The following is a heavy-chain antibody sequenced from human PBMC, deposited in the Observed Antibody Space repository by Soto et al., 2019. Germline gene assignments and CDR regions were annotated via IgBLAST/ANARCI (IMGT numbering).Heavy chain of an antibody. Sequence: QVQLVQSGAEVKKPGSSVKVSCKASGGTFSSYAISWVRQAPGQGLEWMGGIITIFGTANYAQKIQGRVTIAADESTSTAYMELSSLRSEDTAVYYCATSPGYCSSTSCYAPLTYCYGMDVWGQGTTVTVSS. V-gene: IGHV1-69*01. D-gene: IGHD2-2*01. CDR1: GGTFSSYA. J-gene: IGHJ6*02. CDR3: ATSPGYCSSTSCYAPLTYCYGMDV. CDR2: IITIFGTA.